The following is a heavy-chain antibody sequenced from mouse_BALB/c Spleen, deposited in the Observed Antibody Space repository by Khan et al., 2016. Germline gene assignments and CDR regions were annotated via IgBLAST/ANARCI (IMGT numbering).Heavy chain of an antibody. CDR3: ARRYYRYDDALDY. Sequence: EVQLQESGPGLVKPSQSLSLTCTVTGYSITSDYAWNWLRQFPGNKLEWMGYISYSGSTNYNPSLKSRISITRDTSKNQFFLQLNSVTTEDTATYYCARRYYRYDDALDYWGQGTSVTVSS. CDR2: ISYSGST. V-gene: IGHV3-2*02. CDR1: GYSITSDYA. J-gene: IGHJ4*01. D-gene: IGHD2-14*01.